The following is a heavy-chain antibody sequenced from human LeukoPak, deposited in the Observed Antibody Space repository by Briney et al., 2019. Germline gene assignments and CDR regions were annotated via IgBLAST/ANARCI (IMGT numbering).Heavy chain of an antibody. V-gene: IGHV3-66*02. J-gene: IGHJ4*02. D-gene: IGHD2-2*01. CDR1: GFTVTYNY. Sequence: PGGSLRLSCAASGFTVTYNYMSWVRQAPGKGLEWVSVIYNAGNGGYTYYADSVKDRFTISRDNSKNTLYLQMNSLRPEDTAVYYCAKEGGDCSNYACSLGSWGQGTLVTVSA. CDR2: IYNAGNGGYT. CDR3: AKEGGDCSNYACSLGS.